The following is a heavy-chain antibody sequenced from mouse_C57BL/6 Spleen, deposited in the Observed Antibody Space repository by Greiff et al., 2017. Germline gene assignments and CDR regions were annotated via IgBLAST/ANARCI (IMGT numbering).Heavy chain of an antibody. Sequence: EVKVVESGGDLVKPGGSLKLSCAASGFTFSSYGMSWVRQTPDKRLEWVATISSGGSYTYYPDSVKGRFTISRDNAKNTLYLQMSSLKSEDTAMYYCARHEVLYYGNFFDYWGQGTTLTVSS. CDR2: ISSGGSYT. V-gene: IGHV5-6*01. CDR1: GFTFSSYG. J-gene: IGHJ2*01. D-gene: IGHD2-1*01. CDR3: ARHEVLYYGNFFDY.